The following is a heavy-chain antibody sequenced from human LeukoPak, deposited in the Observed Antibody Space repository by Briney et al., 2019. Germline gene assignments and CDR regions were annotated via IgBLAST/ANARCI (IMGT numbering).Heavy chain of an antibody. V-gene: IGHV4-59*08. CDR1: GGSISSYY. CDR3: ARTMGKHPTTTNNWFDP. D-gene: IGHD1-26*01. J-gene: IGHJ5*02. CDR2: IYYSGST. Sequence: SETLSLTCTVSGGSISSYYWSWIRQPPGKGLEWIGYIYYSGSTNYNPSLKSRVTISVDTSKNQFSLKLSSVTAADTAVYYCARTMGKHPTTTNNWFDPWGQGTLVTVSS.